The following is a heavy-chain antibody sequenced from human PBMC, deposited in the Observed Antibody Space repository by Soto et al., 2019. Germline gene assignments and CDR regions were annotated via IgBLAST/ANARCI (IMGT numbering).Heavy chain of an antibody. J-gene: IGHJ4*02. D-gene: IGHD3-3*01. CDR3: ASVPRYDFWSGYPRIDY. CDR2: INHSGST. Sequence: LSLTCAVYGGSFSGYYWSWIRQPPGKGLEWIGEINHSGSTNYNPSLKSRVTISVDTSKNQFSLKLSSVTAADTAVYYCASVPRYDFWSGYPRIDYWGQGTLVTVSS. V-gene: IGHV4-34*01. CDR1: GGSFSGYY.